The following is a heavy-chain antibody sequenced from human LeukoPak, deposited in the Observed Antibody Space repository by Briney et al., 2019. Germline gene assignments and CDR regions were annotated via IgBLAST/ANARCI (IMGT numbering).Heavy chain of an antibody. J-gene: IGHJ4*02. V-gene: IGHV3-23*01. CDR3: AKAELGVDTFFDY. Sequence: GGSLRLSCAAAGFTFSDYALGWVRQAPGRGLEWVATLSGSGAGTYYSDSVQGRFTISRDNSKRTLFLQMNSLRAEDTAFYYCAKAELGVDTFFDYWGQGTLVTVSS. CDR1: GFTFSDYA. D-gene: IGHD3-3*01. CDR2: LSGSGAGT.